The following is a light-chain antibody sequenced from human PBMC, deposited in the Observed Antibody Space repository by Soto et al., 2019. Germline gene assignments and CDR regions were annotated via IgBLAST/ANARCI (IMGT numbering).Light chain of an antibody. CDR1: QSVGSD. CDR3: QQYNSWPLT. Sequence: EIVMTQSPATLSVSPGERATLSCRASQSVGSDLDWYQQKPGQAPRLVIYDIFTRATGDRARISGSGSGTEFTLTISSLQSEDFAVYYCQQYNSWPLTFGGGTKVEIK. V-gene: IGKV3D-15*01. CDR2: DIF. J-gene: IGKJ4*01.